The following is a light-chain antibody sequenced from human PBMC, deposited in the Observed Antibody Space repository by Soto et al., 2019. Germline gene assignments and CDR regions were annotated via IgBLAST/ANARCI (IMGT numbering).Light chain of an antibody. J-gene: IGKJ3*01. CDR2: GAS. CDR3: QHYGGFT. V-gene: IGKV3-20*01. CDR1: QSVGSNY. Sequence: EIVLTQSPGTLSLSPGERATLSCWASQSVGSNYLAWYQQTPGQAPRLLIYGASSRATGIPDRCSGSGSGTDFTVTISIRESEDFAVYYCQHYGGFTVGPGTKVDI.